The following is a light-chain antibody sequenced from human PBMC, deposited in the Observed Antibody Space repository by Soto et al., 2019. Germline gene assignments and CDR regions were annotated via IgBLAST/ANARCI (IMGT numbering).Light chain of an antibody. J-gene: IGKJ4*01. CDR3: LQDYIYPLT. Sequence: AIQMTQSPSSLSAFVGDRVTITCRASQGIRNDLGWYQQKPGKAPKLLIYAASSLQSGVSSRFSGSGSGTDFTLTISSLQPEDFATYYCLQDYIYPLTFGGGTKVEIK. CDR2: AAS. CDR1: QGIRND. V-gene: IGKV1-6*01.